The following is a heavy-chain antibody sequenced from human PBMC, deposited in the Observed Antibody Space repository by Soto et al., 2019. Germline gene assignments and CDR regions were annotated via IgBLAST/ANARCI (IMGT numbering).Heavy chain of an antibody. J-gene: IGHJ5*02. V-gene: IGHV3-7*03. D-gene: IGHD2-15*01. CDR1: GFTFSGYW. Sequence: GGSLRLSGVASGFTFSGYWMAWVRQAPGKGLDWVASIKPDGTEKHYMHSVQGRFTISRDNAENSVYLQRSSLRDADTAVYYCARDPGPRSFGSRGLGWFDPWGQGTLVTVSS. CDR2: IKPDGTEK. CDR3: ARDPGPRSFGSRGLGWFDP.